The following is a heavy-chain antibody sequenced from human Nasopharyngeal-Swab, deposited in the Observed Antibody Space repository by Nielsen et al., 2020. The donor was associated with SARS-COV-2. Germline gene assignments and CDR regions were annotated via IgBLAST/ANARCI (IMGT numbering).Heavy chain of an antibody. Sequence: SETLPLTCAVFGGSFSGYYWSWIRQPPGKGLEWIGEINHSGSTNYNPSLKSRVTISVDTSKNQFSLKLSSVTAADTAVYYCARGPPAGVIDYWGQGTLVTVSS. D-gene: IGHD4-23*01. V-gene: IGHV4-34*01. CDR3: ARGPPAGVIDY. CDR2: INHSGST. CDR1: GGSFSGYY. J-gene: IGHJ4*02.